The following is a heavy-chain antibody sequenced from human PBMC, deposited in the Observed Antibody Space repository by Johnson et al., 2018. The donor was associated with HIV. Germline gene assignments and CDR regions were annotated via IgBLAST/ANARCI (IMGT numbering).Heavy chain of an antibody. J-gene: IGHJ3*01. CDR3: AKVSSSSTWAHDPFDV. Sequence: VQLVESGGGLVQPGGSLRLSCAASGFTFSSYAMHWVRQAPGKGLAWVSGISWNSGSIGYADSVKGRFTISRDNAKNSLYLQMNSLRVEDTALYYCAKVSSSSTWAHDPFDVWGQGTMVTVSS. CDR2: ISWNSGSI. V-gene: IGHV3-9*01. CDR1: GFTFSSYA. D-gene: IGHD6-6*01.